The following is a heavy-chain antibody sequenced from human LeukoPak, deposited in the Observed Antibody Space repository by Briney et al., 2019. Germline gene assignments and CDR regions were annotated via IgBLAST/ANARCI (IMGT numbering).Heavy chain of an antibody. CDR1: GFTFSSCA. CDR2: TSYDGSYK. CDR3: ARDQTRGYDNWFDP. J-gene: IGHJ5*02. Sequence: GGSLRLSCAASGFTFSSCAMHWVRQAPGKGLEWVAVTSYDGSYKYYADSVKGRFTISRDNSKDALYLQMNSLRAEDTSVYYCARDQTRGYDNWFDPWGQGTLVTVSS. D-gene: IGHD3-16*01. V-gene: IGHV3-30-3*01.